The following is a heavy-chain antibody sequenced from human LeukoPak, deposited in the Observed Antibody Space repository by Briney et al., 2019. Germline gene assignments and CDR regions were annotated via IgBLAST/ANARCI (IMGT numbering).Heavy chain of an antibody. CDR2: IIPIFGTA. V-gene: IGHV1-69*06. D-gene: IGHD2-15*01. CDR3: ARTPRNLNCSGGSCYSVGGYYYYYYMDV. Sequence: GSSVKVSCKASGGTFSSYAISWVRQAPGQGLEWMGGIIPIFGTANYAQKFQGRVTITADKSTSTAYMELSSLRSEDTAVYYCARTPRNLNCSGGSCYSVGGYYYYYYMDVWGKGTTVTVSS. J-gene: IGHJ6*03. CDR1: GGTFSSYA.